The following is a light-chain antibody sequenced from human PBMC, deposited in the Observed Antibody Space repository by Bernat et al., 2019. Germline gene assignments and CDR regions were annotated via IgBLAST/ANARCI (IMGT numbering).Light chain of an antibody. CDR3: QHYGPSPEIT. Sequence: IVLTQSPGTLSLSPGETATLSCRAGQNVLSASIAWYQHRPGQAPRLLIYATSTWAAGTPARFSGRGAGTDFTLTISSLEPEDFAVYYCQHYGPSPEITFGQGTRLEIK. J-gene: IGKJ5*01. V-gene: IGKV3-20*01. CDR2: ATS. CDR1: QNVLSAS.